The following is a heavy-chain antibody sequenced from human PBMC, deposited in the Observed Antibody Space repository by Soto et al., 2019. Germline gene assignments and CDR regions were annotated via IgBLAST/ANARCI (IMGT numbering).Heavy chain of an antibody. CDR1: ADIFNNYY. CDR2: MTPSDGST. CDR3: AKHCGGDCSNGFDI. J-gene: IGHJ3*02. V-gene: IGHV1-46*02. Sequence: QLHLVQSRAEVKEPGASVKVSCKTSADIFNNYYMHWVRQAPGQGLEWMGVMTPSDGSTNYAQSFQGRVTRARDTSPRTVYVELSSLRSEDTAVYYCAKHCGGDCSNGFDIWGQGTKVTVSS. D-gene: IGHD2-21*02.